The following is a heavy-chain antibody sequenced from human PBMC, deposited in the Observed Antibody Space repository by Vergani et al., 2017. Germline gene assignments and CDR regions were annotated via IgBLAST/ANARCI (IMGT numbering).Heavy chain of an antibody. CDR2: IVVGSNT. CDR3: AADRYIVVVPAAPRPDYGMDV. V-gene: IGHV1-58*01. Sequence: QMQLVQSGPEVKKPGTSVKVSCKASGFTFTSSAVQWVRQARGQRLEWIGWIVVGSNTNYAQKFQERVTITRDMSTSTAYMELSSLRSEDTAVYYCAADRYIVVVPAAPRPDYGMDVWGQGTTVTVSS. D-gene: IGHD2-2*01. J-gene: IGHJ6*02. CDR1: GFTFTSSA.